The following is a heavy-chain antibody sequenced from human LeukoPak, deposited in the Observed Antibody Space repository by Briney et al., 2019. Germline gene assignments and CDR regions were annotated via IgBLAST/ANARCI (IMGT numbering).Heavy chain of an antibody. Sequence: ASVKVSCKASGYTFTSYYMHWVRQAPGQGLEWMGIINPSGGSTSYAQKFQGRVTMTRDMSTSTVYMELSSLRSEDTAVYYCARDTTIFGVVIPHHFDYWGQGTLVTVSS. V-gene: IGHV1-46*01. CDR1: GYTFTSYY. CDR2: INPSGGST. CDR3: ARDTTIFGVVIPHHFDY. J-gene: IGHJ4*02. D-gene: IGHD3-3*01.